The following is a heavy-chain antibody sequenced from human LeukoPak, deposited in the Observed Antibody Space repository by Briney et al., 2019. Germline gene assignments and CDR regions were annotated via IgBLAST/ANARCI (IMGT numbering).Heavy chain of an antibody. D-gene: IGHD4-17*01. Sequence: PGGSLRLSCAASGFTFSSYWMSWIRQPPGKGLEWIGEINHSGSTNYNPSLKSRVTISVDTSKNQFSLKLSSVTAADTAVYYCAREGRTSTVTNVFDYWGQGTLVTVSS. CDR2: INHSGST. J-gene: IGHJ4*02. CDR1: GFTFSSYW. CDR3: AREGRTSTVTNVFDY. V-gene: IGHV4-34*01.